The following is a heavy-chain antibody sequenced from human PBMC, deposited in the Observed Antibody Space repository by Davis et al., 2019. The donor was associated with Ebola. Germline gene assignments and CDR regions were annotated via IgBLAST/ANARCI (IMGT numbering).Heavy chain of an antibody. J-gene: IGHJ4*02. V-gene: IGHV4-59*12. Sequence: MPSETLSLTCTVSGGSISSYYWSWIRQPPGKGLEWIGYIYYSGSTYYNPSLESRVTISLDTSKNQFSLKLSSVTAADTAVYYCARGRYSYGYFDYWGQGTLVTVSS. CDR1: GGSISSYY. CDR3: ARGRYSYGYFDY. D-gene: IGHD5-18*01. CDR2: IYYSGST.